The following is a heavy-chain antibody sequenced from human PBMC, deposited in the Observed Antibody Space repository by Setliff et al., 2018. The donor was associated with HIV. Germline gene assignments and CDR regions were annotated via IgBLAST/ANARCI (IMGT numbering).Heavy chain of an antibody. CDR1: GYTFTTYA. V-gene: IGHV1-3*03. Sequence: GASVKVSCKASGYTFTTYAIHWVRQAPGQRLEWMGWINTGNGNTKYSQEFQGRVTITRDTSASTAYMELTSLRSEDTAMYYCAVVNKVTDFEYWGQGTLVTVSS. CDR2: INTGNGNT. CDR3: AVVNKVTDFEY. J-gene: IGHJ4*02. D-gene: IGHD2-21*01.